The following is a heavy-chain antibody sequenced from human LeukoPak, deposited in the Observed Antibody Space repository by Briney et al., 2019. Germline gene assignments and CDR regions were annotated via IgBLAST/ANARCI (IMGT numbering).Heavy chain of an antibody. Sequence: SGGSLRLSCAASGFTFSSYSMNWVRQAPGHRRKWVSSISSSSSYIYYADSVKGRFTVSRDNAKNSLYLQMNSLRAEDTAVYYCARDPKWRFLEAGYFDYWGQGTLVTVSS. CDR1: GFTFSSYS. CDR3: ARDPKWRFLEAGYFDY. D-gene: IGHD3-3*01. CDR2: ISSSSSYI. V-gene: IGHV3-21*01. J-gene: IGHJ4*02.